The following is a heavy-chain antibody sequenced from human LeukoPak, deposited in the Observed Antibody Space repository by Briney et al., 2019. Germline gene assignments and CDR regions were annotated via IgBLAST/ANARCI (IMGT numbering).Heavy chain of an antibody. CDR2: IYYSGST. V-gene: IGHV4-39*01. CDR1: GGPISSSSYY. D-gene: IGHD5-12*01. J-gene: IGHJ4*02. CDR3: ARRGGRGNIGARASDY. Sequence: PSETLSLTCTVSGGPISSSSYYWGWIRQPPGKGLEWIGSIYYSGSTYYNPSLKSRVTISVDTSKNQFSLKLSSVTAADTAVYFCARRGGRGNIGARASDYWGQGTLVTVSS.